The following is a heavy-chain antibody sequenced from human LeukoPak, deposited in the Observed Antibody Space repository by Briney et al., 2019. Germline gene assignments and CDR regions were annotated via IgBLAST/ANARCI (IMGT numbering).Heavy chain of an antibody. D-gene: IGHD6-6*01. V-gene: IGHV3-33*01. Sequence: GGSLRLSCAASGFTFSYNGMHWVRQAPGKGLEWVAVIWYDGSNKYYADSVEGRFTISRDNSKNTLYLQMNSLRAEDTAVYYCARVHFSSSPYFDYWGQGTLVTVSS. J-gene: IGHJ4*02. CDR1: GFTFSYNG. CDR3: ARVHFSSSPYFDY. CDR2: IWYDGSNK.